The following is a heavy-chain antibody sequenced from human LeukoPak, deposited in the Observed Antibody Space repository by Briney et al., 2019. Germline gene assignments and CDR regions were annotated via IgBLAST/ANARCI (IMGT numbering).Heavy chain of an antibody. CDR2: MNPNSGNT. V-gene: IGHV1-8*01. J-gene: IGHJ4*02. CDR1: GYTFTSYD. CDR3: ARGRKITIFGVVIIPEYYFDY. Sequence: ASVKVSCKASGYTFTSYDINWVRQATGQGLEWMGWMNPNSGNTGYAQKFQGRVTMTRNTSISTAYMELSSLRSEDTAVYYCARGRKITIFGVVIIPEYYFDYWGQGTLVTVSS. D-gene: IGHD3-3*01.